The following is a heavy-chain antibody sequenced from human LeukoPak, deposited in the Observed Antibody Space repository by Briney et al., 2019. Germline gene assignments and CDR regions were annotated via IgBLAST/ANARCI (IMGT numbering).Heavy chain of an antibody. D-gene: IGHD3-10*01. CDR3: ARSRWYGDWKDAFEI. CDR2: INPNSGDT. V-gene: IGHV1-2*02. J-gene: IGHJ3*02. Sequence: ASVRVSCKASGYTFTGYHIHWVRQAPGQGLEWMGWINPNSGDTEYAQKFQGRVTMTRDTSISTVYMELRRLTSAGTAAYYCARSRWYGDWKDAFEIWGQGTRVIVSS. CDR1: GYTFTGYH.